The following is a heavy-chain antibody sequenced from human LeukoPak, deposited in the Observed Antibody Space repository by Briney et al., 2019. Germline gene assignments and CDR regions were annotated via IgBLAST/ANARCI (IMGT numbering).Heavy chain of an antibody. CDR2: VSGSGGTT. D-gene: IGHD3-10*01. V-gene: IGHV3-23*01. CDR1: GFTFSSYG. Sequence: GGSLRLSCAASGFTFSSYGMSWVRQAPGKGLEWVSAVSGSGGTTDYADSVKGRFTISRDNSKNTLYLQMNSLRAEDTAVYYCAKAMVRGVIITPFDYWGQGTLVTVSS. CDR3: AKAMVRGVIITPFDY. J-gene: IGHJ4*02.